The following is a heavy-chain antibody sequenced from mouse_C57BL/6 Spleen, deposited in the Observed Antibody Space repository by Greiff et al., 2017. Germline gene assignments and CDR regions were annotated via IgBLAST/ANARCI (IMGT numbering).Heavy chain of an antibody. CDR3: TRSLVATGDYAMDY. Sequence: QVQLQQSGAELVRPGASVTLSCKASGYTFTDYEMHWVKQTPVHGLEWIGAIDPETGGTAYNQKFKGKAILTADKSSSTAYMELRSLTSEDSAVYYCTRSLVATGDYAMDYWGQGTSVTVSS. CDR1: GYTFTDYE. V-gene: IGHV1-15*01. J-gene: IGHJ4*01. D-gene: IGHD1-1*01. CDR2: IDPETGGT.